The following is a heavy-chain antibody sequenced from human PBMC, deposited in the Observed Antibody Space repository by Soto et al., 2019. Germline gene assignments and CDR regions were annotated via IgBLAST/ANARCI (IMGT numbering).Heavy chain of an antibody. CDR3: ARVRFLEWSPGD. CDR2: ISGSGGST. D-gene: IGHD3-3*01. CDR1: GFTFSSYA. V-gene: IGHV3-23*01. Sequence: GGSLRLSCAASGFTFSSYAMSWVRQTPGKGLEWVSAISGSGGSTYYADSVKGRFTISRDNSKNTLYLQMNSLRAEDTAVYYCARVRFLEWSPGDWGQGTLVTVSS. J-gene: IGHJ4*02.